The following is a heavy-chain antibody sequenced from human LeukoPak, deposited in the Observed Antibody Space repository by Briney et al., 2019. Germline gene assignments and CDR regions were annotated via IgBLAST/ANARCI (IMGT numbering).Heavy chain of an antibody. CDR1: GFTVSSYY. J-gene: IGHJ4*02. CDR2: IYSGGST. D-gene: IGHD3-3*01. V-gene: IGHV3-53*01. Sequence: GGSLRLSCAASGFTVSSYYMSWVRQAPGKGLEWVSVIYSGGSTYYADSVKGRFTISRDNSKNTLYLQMNSLRAEDTAVYYCARATYDFWSGPNFDYWGQGTLVTVSS. CDR3: ARATYDFWSGPNFDY.